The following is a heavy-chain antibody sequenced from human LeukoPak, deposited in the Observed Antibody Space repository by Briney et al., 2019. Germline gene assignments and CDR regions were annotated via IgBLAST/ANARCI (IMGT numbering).Heavy chain of an antibody. J-gene: IGHJ4*02. D-gene: IGHD2-21*02. Sequence: GGSLRLSCAASGFTFTNAWMSWVRQAPGKGLEWVGRVERKTDGGTIDYAAPVKGRFTISRDDSKNTLNLQMNSLKTEDTGVYYCATTRRGDGIDFWGQGILVTVSS. V-gene: IGHV3-15*04. CDR3: ATTRRGDGIDF. CDR1: GFTFTNAW. CDR2: VERKTDGGTI.